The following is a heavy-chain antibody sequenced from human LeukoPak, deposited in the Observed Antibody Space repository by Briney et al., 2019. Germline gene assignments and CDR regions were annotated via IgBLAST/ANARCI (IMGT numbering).Heavy chain of an antibody. CDR1: GFTFSSYS. CDR3: AKTPKLIRGTPDY. D-gene: IGHD3-10*01. V-gene: IGHV3-48*01. CDR2: ISSSSSTI. Sequence: GGSLRLSCAASGFTFSSYSMNWVRQAPGKGLEWVSYISSSSSTIYYADSVKGRFTISRDNSKSTLYLQMNRLRAEDTAVYYCAKTPKLIRGTPDYWGQGTLVIVSS. J-gene: IGHJ4*02.